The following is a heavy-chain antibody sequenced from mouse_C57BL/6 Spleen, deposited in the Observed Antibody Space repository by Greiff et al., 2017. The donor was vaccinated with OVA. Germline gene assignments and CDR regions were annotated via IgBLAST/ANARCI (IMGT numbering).Heavy chain of an antibody. D-gene: IGHD3-2*02. V-gene: IGHV1-55*01. CDR1: GYTFTSYW. CDR3: AREGDSSGYSYAMDY. J-gene: IGHJ4*01. CDR2: IYPGSGST. Sequence: QVQLQQPGAELVKPGASVKMSCKASGYTFTSYWITWVKQRPGQGLEWIGDIYPGSGSTNYNEKFKSKATLTVDTSSSTAYMQLSSLTSEDSAVYYCAREGDSSGYSYAMDYWGQGTSVTVSS.